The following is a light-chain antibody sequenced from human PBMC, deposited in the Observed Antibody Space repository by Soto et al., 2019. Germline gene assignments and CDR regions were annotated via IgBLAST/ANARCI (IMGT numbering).Light chain of an antibody. Sequence: EIVLTQSPGTLSLSPGERATLSCRASQTISSYLLWYQQKPGQPPRLLIYDASTRATGIPARFSGSGSGTDFTLTISSLEPEDFAVYYCQQRSNWPITFGQGTRLEIK. CDR2: DAS. CDR1: QTISSY. CDR3: QQRSNWPIT. J-gene: IGKJ5*01. V-gene: IGKV3-11*01.